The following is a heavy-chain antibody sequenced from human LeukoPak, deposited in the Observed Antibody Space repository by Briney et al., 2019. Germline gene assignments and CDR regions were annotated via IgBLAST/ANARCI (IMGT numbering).Heavy chain of an antibody. CDR1: GFTFSSYG. J-gene: IGHJ4*02. CDR3: AKGPSQGATWLGDY. D-gene: IGHD6-19*01. V-gene: IGHV3-30*02. Sequence: GGSLRLSCAASGFTFSSYGMHWVRQASGKGLEWVAFIRHDESVRYYADSVKGRFTISRDNSKNTLSLQMNSLRPEDTAVYYCAKGPSQGATWLGDYWGQGILVTVSS. CDR2: IRHDESVR.